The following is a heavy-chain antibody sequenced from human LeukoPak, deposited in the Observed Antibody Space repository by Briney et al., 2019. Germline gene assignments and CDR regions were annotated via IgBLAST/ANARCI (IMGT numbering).Heavy chain of an antibody. D-gene: IGHD3-3*01. J-gene: IGHJ6*02. V-gene: IGHV3-66*01. Sequence: GGSLRLSCAASGFTFSSYSMNWVRQAPGKGLEWVSVIYSGGSTYYADSVKGRFTISRDNSKNTLYLQMNSLRAEDTAVYYCAAQIFITIFGVVIGPYYYYGMDVWGQGTTVTVSS. CDR2: IYSGGST. CDR3: AAQIFITIFGVVIGPYYYYGMDV. CDR1: GFTFSSYS.